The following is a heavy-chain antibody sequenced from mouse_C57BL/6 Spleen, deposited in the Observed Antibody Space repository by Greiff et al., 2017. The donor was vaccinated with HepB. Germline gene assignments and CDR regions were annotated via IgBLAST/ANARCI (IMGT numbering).Heavy chain of an antibody. V-gene: IGHV1-80*01. D-gene: IGHD1-1*01. CDR3: ARGDYYGGHYFDY. J-gene: IGHJ2*01. Sequence: QVQLQQSGAELVKPGASVKISCKASGYAFSSYWMNWVKQRPGKGLEWIGQIYPGDGDTNYNGKFKGKATLTADKSSSTAYMQLSSLTSEDSAVYFCARGDYYGGHYFDYWGQGTTLTVSS. CDR1: GYAFSSYW. CDR2: IYPGDGDT.